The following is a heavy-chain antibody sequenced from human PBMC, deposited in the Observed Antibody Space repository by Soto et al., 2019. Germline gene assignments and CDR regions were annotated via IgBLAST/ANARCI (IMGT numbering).Heavy chain of an antibody. CDR2: IIPIFGTA. V-gene: IGHV1-69*12. Sequence: QVQLVQSGAEVKKPGSSVKVSCKASGGTFSSYAISWVRQAPGQGLEWMGGIIPIFGTANYAQKFQGRVTITADESTSTAYMELSSMRSEDTAVYYCARDHGGVYNCNMAPWFDPWGQGTLVNVSS. J-gene: IGHJ5*02. CDR1: GGTFSSYA. D-gene: IGHD1-20*01. CDR3: ARDHGGVYNCNMAPWFDP.